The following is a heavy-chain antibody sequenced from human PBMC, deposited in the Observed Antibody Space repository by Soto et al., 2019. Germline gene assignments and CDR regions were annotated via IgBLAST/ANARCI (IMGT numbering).Heavy chain of an antibody. Sequence: GGSLRLSCAASGFTFSDYYMSWIRQAPGKGLEWVSYISSSGSTIYYADSVKGRFTISRDNAKNSLYLQMNSLRAEDTAVYYSARNLYYYYMDVWGKGTTVTVSS. CDR2: ISSSGSTI. CDR1: GFTFSDYY. J-gene: IGHJ6*03. V-gene: IGHV3-11*01. CDR3: ARNLYYYYMDV.